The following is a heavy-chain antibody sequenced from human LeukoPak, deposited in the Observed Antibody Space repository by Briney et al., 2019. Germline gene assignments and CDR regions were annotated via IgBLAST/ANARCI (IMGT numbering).Heavy chain of an antibody. CDR3: AKGSKEVLFTRDHYMDV. D-gene: IGHD3-3*01. Sequence: GVSLRLSCAASGFTFSSYAMHWVRQAPGKGLEWVTFIRYDGSNKYYADSVKGRFTISRDNSKNTLYLQMNSLRAEDTAVYYCAKGSKEVLFTRDHYMDVWGKGTTVTISS. CDR1: GFTFSSYA. V-gene: IGHV3-30*02. CDR2: IRYDGSNK. J-gene: IGHJ6*03.